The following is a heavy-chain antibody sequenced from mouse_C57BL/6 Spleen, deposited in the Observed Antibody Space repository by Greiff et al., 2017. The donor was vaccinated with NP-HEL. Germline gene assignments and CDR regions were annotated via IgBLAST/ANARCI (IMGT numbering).Heavy chain of an antibody. J-gene: IGHJ2*01. Sequence: VQLQQSGPELVKPGASVKMSCKASGYTFTDYNMHWVKQSHGKSLEWIGYINPNNGGTSYNQKFKGKATLTVNKSSSTAYMELRSLTSEDSAVYYCARSGYSNSGLDYWGQGTTLTVSS. CDR1: GYTFTDYN. V-gene: IGHV1-22*01. CDR2: INPNNGGT. D-gene: IGHD2-5*01. CDR3: ARSGYSNSGLDY.